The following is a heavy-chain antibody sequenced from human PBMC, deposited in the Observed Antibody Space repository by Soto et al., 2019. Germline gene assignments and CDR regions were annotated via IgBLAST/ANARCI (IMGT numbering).Heavy chain of an antibody. V-gene: IGHV3-23*01. CDR3: ATGGYCSSTSCPPYYYYGMDV. Sequence: GGSLRLSCAASGFTFSSYAMSWVRQAQGKGLEWVSAISGSGGSTYYADSVKGRFTISRDNSKNTLYLQMNSLRAEDTAVYYCATGGYCSSTSCPPYYYYGMDVWGQGTTVTVSS. CDR1: GFTFSSYA. J-gene: IGHJ6*02. CDR2: ISGSGGST. D-gene: IGHD2-2*01.